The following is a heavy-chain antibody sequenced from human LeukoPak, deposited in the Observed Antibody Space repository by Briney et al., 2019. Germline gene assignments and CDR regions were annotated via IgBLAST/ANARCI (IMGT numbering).Heavy chain of an antibody. CDR3: AKDLHYYTSDV. J-gene: IGHJ6*02. Sequence: PGGSLRLSCAASGFTFSSYWMHWVRQAPGKGLEWVASINQDGSTKNHVDSVEGRFTISRDNAKNSLSLQMNSLTVEDAAVYYCAKDLHYYTSDVWGQGTTVTVSS. CDR1: GFTFSSYW. V-gene: IGHV3-7*01. D-gene: IGHD3-22*01. CDR2: INQDGSTK.